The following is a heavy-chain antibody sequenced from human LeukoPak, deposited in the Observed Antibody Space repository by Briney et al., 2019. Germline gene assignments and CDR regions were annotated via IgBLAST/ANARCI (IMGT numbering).Heavy chain of an antibody. D-gene: IGHD1-26*01. V-gene: IGHV3-21*01. CDR3: ARSLIPQVGALHY. CDR1: GFTFSNYA. J-gene: IGHJ4*02. CDR2: ISSSSSYI. Sequence: GGSLRLSCAASGFTFSNYAMNWVRQAPGKGLEWVSSISSSSSYIYYADSVKGRFTISRDNAKNSLYLQMNSLRAEDTAVYYCARSLIPQVGALHYWGQGTLVTVSS.